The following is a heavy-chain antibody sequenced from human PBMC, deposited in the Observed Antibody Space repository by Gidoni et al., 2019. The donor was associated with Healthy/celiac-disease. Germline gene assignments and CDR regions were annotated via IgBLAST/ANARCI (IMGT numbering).Heavy chain of an antibody. CDR2: IYPGDSDT. CDR1: GSSFTSYW. Sequence: EVQLVQSGAEVKKLGESLKISCTGSGSSFTSYWIGWVRQMPGEGLDWMGIIYPGDSDTRYSPSFQGQVTISADKSISTAYLQWSSLKASDTAMYYCARPYDIIGYSDYWGQGTLVTVSS. V-gene: IGHV5-51*01. D-gene: IGHD3-22*01. CDR3: ARPYDIIGYSDY. J-gene: IGHJ4*02.